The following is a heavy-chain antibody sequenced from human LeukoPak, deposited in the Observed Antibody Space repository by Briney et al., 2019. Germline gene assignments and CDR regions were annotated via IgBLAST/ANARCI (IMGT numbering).Heavy chain of an antibody. CDR3: TRRYNYDSSGYYYVRDAFDI. J-gene: IGHJ3*02. V-gene: IGHV3-49*04. D-gene: IGHD3-22*01. Sequence: GGSLRLSCAASGFTFSSYSMNWVRQAPGKGLEWVGFIRSKAYGGTTKNAASVKGRFTISRDDSRSIAYLQMNSLKTEDTAVYYCTRRYNYDSSGYYYVRDAFDIWGQGAMVTVSS. CDR2: IRSKAYGGTT. CDR1: GFTFSSYS.